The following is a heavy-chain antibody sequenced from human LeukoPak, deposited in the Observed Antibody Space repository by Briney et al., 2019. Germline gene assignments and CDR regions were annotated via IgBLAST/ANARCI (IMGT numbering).Heavy chain of an antibody. CDR3: ASSLYYYDSSGYTFDY. Sequence: ASVKVSCKASGYTFTSYAMHWVRQAPGQRLAWMGWINAGNGNTKYSQKFQGRVTITRDTSASTAYMELSSLRSEDTAVYYCASSLYYYDSSGYTFDYWGQGTLVTVSS. D-gene: IGHD3-22*01. CDR1: GYTFTSYA. CDR2: INAGNGNT. J-gene: IGHJ4*02. V-gene: IGHV1-3*01.